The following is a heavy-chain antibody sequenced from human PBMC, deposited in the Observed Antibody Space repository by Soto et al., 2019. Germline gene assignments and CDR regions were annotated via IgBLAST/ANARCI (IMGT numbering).Heavy chain of an antibody. Sequence: PGGSLRLSCAASGIAFSNYWMSWVRQAPGKGLEWVANIREDGSEKSYVDSVKGRFTISRDNAKNSLYLQMNSLRAEDSAVYYCARFRGCDYWGQGTLVTVSS. CDR2: IREDGSEK. J-gene: IGHJ4*02. V-gene: IGHV3-7*05. D-gene: IGHD3-16*01. CDR1: GIAFSNYW. CDR3: ARFRGCDY.